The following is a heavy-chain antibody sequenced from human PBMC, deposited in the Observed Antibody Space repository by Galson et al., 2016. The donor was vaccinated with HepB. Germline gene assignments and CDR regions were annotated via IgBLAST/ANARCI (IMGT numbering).Heavy chain of an antibody. CDR1: GFTFSSYW. D-gene: IGHD2-15*01. Sequence: SLRLSSAASGFTFSSYWMHWVRQAPGKGLVWVSRINRDGSTTNYADSVKGRFTISRDNAKNTLYLQMNSLRAEDTAMYYCARALGGSDDYWGQGTLVTVSS. V-gene: IGHV3-74*01. CDR3: ARALGGSDDY. J-gene: IGHJ4*02. CDR2: INRDGSTT.